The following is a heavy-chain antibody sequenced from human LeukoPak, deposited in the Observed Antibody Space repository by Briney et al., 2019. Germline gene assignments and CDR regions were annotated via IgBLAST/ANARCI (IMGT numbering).Heavy chain of an antibody. CDR3: ARGGFYGHPFDF. Sequence: SETLSLTCTVSGGSISSYYWGWIRQPPGKGLEWIGSIYYSGTTYYSPSLESRVTIPVDTSNNQVSLNLNSVTAADTAIYFCARGGFYGHPFDFGGQGTLVTVSS. CDR1: GGSISSYY. D-gene: IGHD3-10*01. CDR2: IYYSGTT. V-gene: IGHV4-39*07. J-gene: IGHJ4*02.